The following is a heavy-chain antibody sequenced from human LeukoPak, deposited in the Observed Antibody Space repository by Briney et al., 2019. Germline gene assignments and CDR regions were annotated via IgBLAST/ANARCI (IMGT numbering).Heavy chain of an antibody. Sequence: ASVKVSCKASGYTFTSYGISWVRQAPGQGLEWMGWISAYNGNTNYAQKLQGRVTMTTDTSTSTAYMELRSLRSDDTAVYYCARDRDVLLWFGELPHDAFDIWGQGTMVTVSS. CDR2: ISAYNGNT. CDR1: GYTFTSYG. CDR3: ARDRDVLLWFGELPHDAFDI. V-gene: IGHV1-18*01. D-gene: IGHD3-10*01. J-gene: IGHJ3*02.